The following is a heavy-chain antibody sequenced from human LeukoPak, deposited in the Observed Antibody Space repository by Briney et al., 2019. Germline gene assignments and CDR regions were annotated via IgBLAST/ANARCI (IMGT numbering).Heavy chain of an antibody. CDR2: IWYDGSNK. CDR3: ARVTVTTETYHYYYMDV. J-gene: IGHJ6*03. D-gene: IGHD4-17*01. CDR1: GFTFSSYG. V-gene: IGHV3-33*01. Sequence: PGRSLRLSCAASGFTFSSYGMHWVRQAPGKGLEWVAVIWYDGSNKYYADSVKGRFTISRDNSKNTLYLQMNSLRAEDTAVYYCARVTVTTETYHYYYMDVWGKGTTVTVSS.